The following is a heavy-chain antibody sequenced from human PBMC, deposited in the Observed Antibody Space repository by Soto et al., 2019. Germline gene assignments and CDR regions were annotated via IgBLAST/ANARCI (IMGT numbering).Heavy chain of an antibody. J-gene: IGHJ6*02. D-gene: IGHD5-12*01. Sequence: EVQLVESGGGLVKPGGSLRLSCAASGFTFSSYSMHWVRQAPGKGLEWVSSISSSSYIYYAESVKGRFTISRDNAKNSLYLQMNSRRADGMAVYYWARVIAGGYSCYGPIDYYYYYGMDVWGQGTTVTVSS. V-gene: IGHV3-21*01. CDR1: GFTFSSYS. CDR2: ISSSSYI. CDR3: ARVIAGGYSCYGPIDYYYYYGMDV.